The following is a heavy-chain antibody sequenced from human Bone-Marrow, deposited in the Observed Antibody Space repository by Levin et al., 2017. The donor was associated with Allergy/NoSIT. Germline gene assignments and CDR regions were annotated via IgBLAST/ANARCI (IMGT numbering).Heavy chain of an antibody. CDR1: GGSISSYY. D-gene: IGHD3-10*01. CDR3: ARGVTMVRGVIHYYYYGMDV. J-gene: IGHJ6*02. V-gene: IGHV4-59*01. CDR2: IYYSGST. Sequence: SETLSLTCTVSGGSISSYYWSWIRQPPGKGLEWIGYIYYSGSTNYNPSLKSRVTISVDTSKNQFSLKLSSVTAADTAVYYCARGVTMVRGVIHYYYYGMDVWGQGTTVTVSS.